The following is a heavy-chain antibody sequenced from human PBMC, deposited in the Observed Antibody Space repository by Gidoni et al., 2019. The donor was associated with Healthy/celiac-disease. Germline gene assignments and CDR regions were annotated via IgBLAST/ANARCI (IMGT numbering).Heavy chain of an antibody. D-gene: IGHD6-13*01. Sequence: ELQLVQSGAAVKKPGESLKISCTGSGSSFTSYRIGWVRQMPGKGLEWMGIIYPGDSDTRYSPSFQGQVTISADKSISTAYLQWSSLKASDTAMYYCALTRSSSWFAVDYWGQGTLVTVSS. CDR1: GSSFTSYR. CDR3: ALTRSSSWFAVDY. V-gene: IGHV5-51*01. J-gene: IGHJ4*02. CDR2: IYPGDSDT.